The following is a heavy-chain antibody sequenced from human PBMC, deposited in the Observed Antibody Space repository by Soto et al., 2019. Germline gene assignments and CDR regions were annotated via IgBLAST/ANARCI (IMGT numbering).Heavy chain of an antibody. CDR3: AKVIAGAGSESAYYYYGMDV. CDR2: ISSSSSYI. D-gene: IGHD6-19*01. V-gene: IGHV3-21*01. J-gene: IGHJ6*02. Sequence: PGGSLRLSCAASGFTFSSYSMNWVRQAPGKGLEWVSSISSSSSYIYYAASVTGRFAISRDNAKNSLYLQMNSLRAEDTAVYYCAKVIAGAGSESAYYYYGMDVWGQGTTVTVSS. CDR1: GFTFSSYS.